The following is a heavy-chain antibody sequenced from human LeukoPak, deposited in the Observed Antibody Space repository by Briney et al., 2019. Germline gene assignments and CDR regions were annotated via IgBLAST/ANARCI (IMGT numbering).Heavy chain of an antibody. V-gene: IGHV3-7*05. CDR2: IKEDGSEK. D-gene: IGHD5-24*01. Sequence: GGSLILSCEASGFTFSSYWMNWVRQAPGKGLKWVANIKEDGSEKYYVDSVKGRFTISRDNAKNSLYLQINSLRAEDTAVYYCARNLRLHTPRAFDIWGQGTMVTVSS. CDR1: GFTFSSYW. J-gene: IGHJ3*02. CDR3: ARNLRLHTPRAFDI.